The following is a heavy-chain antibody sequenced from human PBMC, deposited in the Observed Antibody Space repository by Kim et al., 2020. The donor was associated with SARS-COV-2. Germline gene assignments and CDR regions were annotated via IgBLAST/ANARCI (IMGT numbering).Heavy chain of an antibody. V-gene: IGHV1-46*01. J-gene: IGHJ4*02. CDR3: ARSRRIYGSGSYYLVY. D-gene: IGHD3-10*01. Sequence: KFKGRVTMTRDTSTSTVYMELSSLRSEDTAVYYCARSRRIYGSGSYYLVYWGQGTLVTVSS.